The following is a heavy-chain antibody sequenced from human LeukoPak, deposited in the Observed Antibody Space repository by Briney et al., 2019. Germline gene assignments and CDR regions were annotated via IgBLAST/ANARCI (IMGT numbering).Heavy chain of an antibody. V-gene: IGHV3-11*01. CDR3: ARDVPAAAIDC. J-gene: IGHJ4*02. CDR1: GFTFSDYY. CDR2: ISSSGSTI. D-gene: IGHD6-25*01. Sequence: GGSLRLSCAASGFTFSDYYMSWIRQAPGKGLEWVSYISSSGSTIYYADSLKGRFTISRDNAKNSLYLQMNSLRAEDTAVYYCARDVPAAAIDCWGQGTLVTVSS.